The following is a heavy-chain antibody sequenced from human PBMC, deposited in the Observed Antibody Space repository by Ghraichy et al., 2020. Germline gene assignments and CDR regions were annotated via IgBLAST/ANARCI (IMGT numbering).Heavy chain of an antibody. CDR2: IYYSGST. D-gene: IGHD3-10*01. V-gene: IGHV4-59*01. CDR1: GGSISSYY. Sequence: SETLSLTCTVSGGSISSYYWSWIRQPPGKGLEWIGYIYYSGSTNYNPSLKSRVTISVDTSKNQFSLKLSSVTAADTAVYYCARDRLGYYGNWGQGTLVTVSS. J-gene: IGHJ4*02. CDR3: ARDRLGYYGN.